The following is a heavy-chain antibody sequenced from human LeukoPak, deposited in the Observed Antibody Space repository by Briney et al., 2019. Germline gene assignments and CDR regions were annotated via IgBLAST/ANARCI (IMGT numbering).Heavy chain of an antibody. V-gene: IGHV3-23*01. Sequence: PGGSLRLSCAASGFTFSSYAMSWVRQAPGKGLEWVSAISGSGGSTYYADSVKGRFTISRDNSKNTLYLQMNSLRAEDTAVYYCAKASYYDFWSGYYFPPYYFDYWGQGTLVTVSS. J-gene: IGHJ4*02. D-gene: IGHD3-3*01. CDR2: ISGSGGST. CDR1: GFTFSSYA. CDR3: AKASYYDFWSGYYFPPYYFDY.